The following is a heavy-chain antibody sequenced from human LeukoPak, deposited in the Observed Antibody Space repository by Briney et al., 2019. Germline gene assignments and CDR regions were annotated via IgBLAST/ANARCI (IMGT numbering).Heavy chain of an antibody. J-gene: IGHJ6*03. D-gene: IGHD2-2*01. CDR1: GFIFSRYG. V-gene: IGHV3-30*19. CDR2: ISYDGSNK. Sequence: QTGGSLRLSCAASGFIFSRYGMHWVRQAPGKGLEWVAVISYDGSNKYYADSVKGRFTISRDNSKNTLYLQMNSLRPEDKAVYYCARDRLGHCNNTSCSRGYYYMDVWGKGTTVTVSS. CDR3: ARDRLGHCNNTSCSRGYYYMDV.